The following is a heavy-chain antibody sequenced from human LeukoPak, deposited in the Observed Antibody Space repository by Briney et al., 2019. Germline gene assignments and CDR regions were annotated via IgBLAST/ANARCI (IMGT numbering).Heavy chain of an antibody. CDR1: GGSISSGGYY. D-gene: IGHD7-27*01. J-gene: IGHJ2*01. CDR3: ARGAPYKLGILYWYFDL. CDR2: IYHSGST. V-gene: IGHV4-30-2*01. Sequence: SQTLSLTCTVSGGSISSGGYYWSWIRQPPGKGLEWIGYIYHSGSTYYNPSLKSRVTISVDRSKNQFSLKLSSVTAADTAVYYCARGAPYKLGILYWYFDLWGRGTLVTVSS.